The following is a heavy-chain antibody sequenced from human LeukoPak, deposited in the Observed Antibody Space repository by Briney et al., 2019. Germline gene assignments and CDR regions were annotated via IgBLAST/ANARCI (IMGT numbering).Heavy chain of an antibody. J-gene: IGHJ4*02. CDR2: IYYSGST. CDR1: GGSISSSSYY. D-gene: IGHD3-10*01. CDR3: ARGRGYYGSGSQPQN. Sequence: SETLSLTCTVSGGSISSSSYYWGWIRQPPGKGLEWIGSIYYSGSTNYNPSLKSRVTISVDTSKNQFSLKLSSVTAADTAVYYCARGRGYYGSGSQPQNWGQGTLVTVSS. V-gene: IGHV4-39*07.